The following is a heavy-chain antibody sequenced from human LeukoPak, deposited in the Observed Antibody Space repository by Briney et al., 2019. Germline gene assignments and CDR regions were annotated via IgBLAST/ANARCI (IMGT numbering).Heavy chain of an antibody. CDR1: GYSISSGYY. CDR2: IYHSGST. V-gene: IGHV4-38-2*01. D-gene: IGHD2-15*01. Sequence: PSETLSLTCAVSGYSISSGYYWGWIRQPPGKGLEWIGRIYHSGSTYYNPSLKSRVTISVDTSKNQFSLKLNSVTAADTAVYYCASLCSGGSCYLESGWFGPWGQGTLVTVSS. J-gene: IGHJ5*02. CDR3: ASLCSGGSCYLESGWFGP.